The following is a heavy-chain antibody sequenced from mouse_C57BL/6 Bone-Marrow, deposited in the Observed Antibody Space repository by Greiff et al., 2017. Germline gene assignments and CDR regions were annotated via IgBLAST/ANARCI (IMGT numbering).Heavy chain of an antibody. D-gene: IGHD2-4*01. CDR3: ARREIYYDYEAWFAY. V-gene: IGHV1-9*01. CDR1: GYTFTGYW. CDR2: ILPGSGST. J-gene: IGHJ3*01. Sequence: QVQLQQSGAELMKPGASVKLSCKATGYTFTGYWIEWVKQRPGHGLEWIGEILPGSGSTNYNEKFKGKATFTADTSSNTAYMQLSSLTTEDSAIYYWARREIYYDYEAWFAYWGQGTLVTVSA.